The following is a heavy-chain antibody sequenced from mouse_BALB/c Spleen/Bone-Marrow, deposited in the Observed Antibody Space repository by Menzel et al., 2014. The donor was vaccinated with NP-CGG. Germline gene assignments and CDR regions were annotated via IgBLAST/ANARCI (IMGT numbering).Heavy chain of an antibody. CDR3: ARFPIYYGNYGAMDY. J-gene: IGHJ4*01. D-gene: IGHD2-1*01. CDR2: IAPGSGST. CDR1: GYTFTSYW. V-gene: IGHV1S41*01. Sequence: DLVKPGASVKLSCKASGYTFTSYWINWIKQRPGQGLEWIGRIAPGSGSTYYNEMCKGKATLTVDTSSSTAYIQLSSLSSEDSAVYFCARFPIYYGNYGAMDYWGQGTSVTVSS.